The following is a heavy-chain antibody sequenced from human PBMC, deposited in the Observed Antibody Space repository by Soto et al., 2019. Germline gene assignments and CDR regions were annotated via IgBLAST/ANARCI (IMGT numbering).Heavy chain of an antibody. D-gene: IGHD6-19*01. CDR1: GFTFSSYG. CDR3: AKAVASEQWLVFYYYYAMDV. Sequence: QVQLVESGGGVVQPGRSLRLSCAASGFTFSSYGMHWVRQAPGKGLEWVTVISYDGSNKYYADSVKGRFTISRDNSKNTLYLQMNSLRAEDTAVYYCAKAVASEQWLVFYYYYAMDVWCHGTTVTVSS. J-gene: IGHJ6*02. CDR2: ISYDGSNK. V-gene: IGHV3-30*18.